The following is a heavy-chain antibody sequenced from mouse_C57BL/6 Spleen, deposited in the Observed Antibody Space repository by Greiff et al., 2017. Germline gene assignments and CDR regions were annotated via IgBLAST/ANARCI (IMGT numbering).Heavy chain of an antibody. D-gene: IGHD2-5*01. J-gene: IGHJ4*01. V-gene: IGHV1-50*01. CDR2: IDPSDSYT. CDR3: ARSILYYSNYPYAMDY. CDR1: GYTFTSYW. Sequence: QVQLQQPGAELVKPGASVKLSCKASGYTFTSYWMQWVKQRPGQGLEWIGEIDPSDSYTNYNQKFKGMATLTVDTSSSTAYMQLSSLTSEDSAVYYCARSILYYSNYPYAMDYWGQGTSVTVSS.